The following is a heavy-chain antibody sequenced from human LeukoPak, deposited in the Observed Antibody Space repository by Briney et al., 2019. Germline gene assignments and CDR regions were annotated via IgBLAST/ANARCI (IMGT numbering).Heavy chain of an antibody. J-gene: IGHJ4*02. D-gene: IGHD6-19*01. CDR1: GFTFSSYD. CDR2: IGTAGDT. CDR3: AREEAMAGTFDY. Sequence: GGSLRLSCAASGFTFSSYDMHWVRQATGKGLEWVSAIGTAGDTYYPGSVKGRFTISRENAKNSLYLQMNSLRAEDTAVYYCAREEAMAGTFDYWGQGTLVTVSS. V-gene: IGHV3-13*01.